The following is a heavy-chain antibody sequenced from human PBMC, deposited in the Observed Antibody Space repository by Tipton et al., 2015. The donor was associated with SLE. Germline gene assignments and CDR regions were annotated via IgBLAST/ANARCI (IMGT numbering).Heavy chain of an antibody. CDR1: GYTFTDYY. CDR2: INPNSGGT. V-gene: IGHV1-2*06. CDR3: ARFYSGSYYYYYYGMDV. D-gene: IGHD1-26*01. Sequence: QFGAEVKTPGASVKVSCKASGYTFTDYYMNWVRQAPGQGLEWMGRINPNSGGTNYAQKFQGRVTMTRDTSISTAYMELSRLRSDDTAVYYCARFYSGSYYYYYYGMDVWGQGTTVTVSS. J-gene: IGHJ6*02.